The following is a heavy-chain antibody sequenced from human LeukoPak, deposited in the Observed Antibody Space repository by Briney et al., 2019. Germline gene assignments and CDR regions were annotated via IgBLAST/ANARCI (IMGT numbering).Heavy chain of an antibody. CDR3: ARDYTASDYTPYYYYGMDV. J-gene: IGHJ6*02. Sequence: SVKVSCKASGGTFSSYAISWVRQAPGQGLEWMGGIIPIFGTANYAQKFQGRVTITADESTSTAYMELSSLRSEDTAVYYCARDYTASDYTPYYYYGMDVWGQGTTVTVSS. V-gene: IGHV1-69*13. D-gene: IGHD4-11*01. CDR1: GGTFSSYA. CDR2: IIPIFGTA.